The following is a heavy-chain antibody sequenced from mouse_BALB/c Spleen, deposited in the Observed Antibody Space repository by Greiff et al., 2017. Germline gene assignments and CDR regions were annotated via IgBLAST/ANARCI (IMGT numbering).Heavy chain of an antibody. CDR3: ARHAGAY. Sequence: EVKLEESGGDLVKPGGSLKLSCAASGFTFSSYGMSWVRQTPDKRLEWVATISSGGSYTYYPDSVKGRFTISRDNAKNTLYLQMSSLKSEDTAMYYCARHAGAYWGQGTLVTVSA. V-gene: IGHV5-6*02. CDR1: GFTFSSYG. J-gene: IGHJ3*01. CDR2: ISSGGSYT.